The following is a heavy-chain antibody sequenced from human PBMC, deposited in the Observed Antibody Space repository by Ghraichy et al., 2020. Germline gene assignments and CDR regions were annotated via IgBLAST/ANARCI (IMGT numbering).Heavy chain of an antibody. J-gene: IGHJ6*02. D-gene: IGHD3-3*01. V-gene: IGHV4-59*01. CDR1: GGSISSYY. CDR3: ASGGGEDDFGSPRDV. Sequence: SETLSLTCTVSGGSISSYYWSWIRQPPGKGLEWIGYIYYSGSTNYNPSLKSRVTISVDTSKNQFSLKLSSVTAADTAVYYCASGGGEDDFGSPRDVWGQGTTVTVSS. CDR2: IYYSGST.